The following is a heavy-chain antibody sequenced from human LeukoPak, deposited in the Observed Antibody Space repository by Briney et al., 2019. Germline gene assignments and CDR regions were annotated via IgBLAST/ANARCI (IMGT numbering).Heavy chain of an antibody. V-gene: IGHV4-39*02. CDR1: GGSISSSSYY. J-gene: IGHJ4*02. Sequence: SETLSLTCTVSGGSISSSSYYWGWIRQPPGKGLEWIGSIYYSGSTYYNPSLKSRVTISVDTSKNQFSLKLSSVTAADTAVYYCAREGATGTTGYFDYWGQGTLVTVSS. CDR2: IYYSGST. CDR3: AREGATGTTGYFDY. D-gene: IGHD1-1*01.